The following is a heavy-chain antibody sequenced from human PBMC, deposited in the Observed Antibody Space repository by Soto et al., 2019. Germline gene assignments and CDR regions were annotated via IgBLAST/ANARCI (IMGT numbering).Heavy chain of an antibody. V-gene: IGHV3-33*01. CDR2: IWKDGSNT. CDR3: ARRQIPPPTRGAANARGGMDV. CDR1: GFIFNNYG. D-gene: IGHD6-13*01. J-gene: IGHJ6*02. Sequence: QVQLVESGGGGVQPGRSVRPSCAPSGFIFNNYGMHWVRQAPGKGLEWLAVIWKDGSNTYYANSVKGRFTVSRDNSKNTLYLQMNSRRAEDTAVYYCARRQIPPPTRGAANARGGMDVWGQGTTVTVSS.